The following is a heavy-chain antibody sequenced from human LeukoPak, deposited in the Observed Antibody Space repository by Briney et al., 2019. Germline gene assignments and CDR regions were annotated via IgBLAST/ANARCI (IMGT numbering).Heavy chain of an antibody. Sequence: SETLSLTCSVSGGSISGSGYYWGWIRQPPGKGLECIGSIHYSGSTCYNPSLKSRVTISVDTSENQFSLKLSSVTAADTAVYYCARVHFAWDNYYYYYMDVWGKGTTVTVSS. V-gene: IGHV4-39*07. CDR1: GGSISGSGYY. CDR3: ARVHFAWDNYYYYYMDV. J-gene: IGHJ6*03. D-gene: IGHD3-16*01. CDR2: IHYSGST.